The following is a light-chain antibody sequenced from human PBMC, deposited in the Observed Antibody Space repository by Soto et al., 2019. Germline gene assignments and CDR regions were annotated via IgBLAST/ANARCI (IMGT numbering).Light chain of an antibody. Sequence: EIVLTQSPGTPSLSPGERATLSCRASQSVSSSFLAWYQQKPGQAPRLLIYGASNRATGIPDGFSGSGSGTDFTLTISRLEPEDFAVYYCQQYVTSPWAFGQGTKVDIK. CDR1: QSVSSSF. J-gene: IGKJ1*01. V-gene: IGKV3-20*01. CDR2: GAS. CDR3: QQYVTSPWA.